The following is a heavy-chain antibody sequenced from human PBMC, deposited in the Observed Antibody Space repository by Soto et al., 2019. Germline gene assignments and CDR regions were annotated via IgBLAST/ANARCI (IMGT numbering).Heavy chain of an antibody. CDR3: ARIDATGYCSSTSCRSIDY. V-gene: IGHV4-39*01. CDR2: IYYSGST. CDR1: GGSISSSSYY. Sequence: PSETLSLTCTVSGGSISSSSYYWGWIRQPPGKGLEWIGSIYYSGSTYYNPSLKSRVTISVDTSKNQFSLKLSSVTAADTAVYYCARIDATGYCSSTSCRSIDYWGQGTLVTVSP. J-gene: IGHJ4*02. D-gene: IGHD2-2*01.